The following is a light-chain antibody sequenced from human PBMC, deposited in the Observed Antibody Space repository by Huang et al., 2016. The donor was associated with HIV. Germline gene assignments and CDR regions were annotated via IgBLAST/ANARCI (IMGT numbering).Light chain of an antibody. CDR2: GAS. Sequence: EIVMTPSPATLSVSPGERATLSCRASQSLSDNLAWYQQKPGQAPRLLIYGASTRANGIPARFSASGSGTDFTLTISGLQSEDFAIYYCQQYNNWPPWTFGQGTKVEIK. CDR1: QSLSDN. CDR3: QQYNNWPPWT. J-gene: IGKJ1*01. V-gene: IGKV3-15*01.